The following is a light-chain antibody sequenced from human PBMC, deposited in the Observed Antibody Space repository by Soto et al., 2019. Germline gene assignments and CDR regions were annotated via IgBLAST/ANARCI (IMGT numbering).Light chain of an antibody. CDR1: QSLVYRDGNTH. CDR2: MVS. V-gene: IGKV2-30*01. Sequence: DVVLTQSPPSLPVTLGQPASISCRSSQSLVYRDGNTHLNWFQQRPGHSPRRLIYMVSTRDSGVPDRFSGSGSGTDFTLKISRVEAEDVGVYYCMQGTPWPPTFGQGTKVEI. CDR3: MQGTPWPPT. J-gene: IGKJ1*01.